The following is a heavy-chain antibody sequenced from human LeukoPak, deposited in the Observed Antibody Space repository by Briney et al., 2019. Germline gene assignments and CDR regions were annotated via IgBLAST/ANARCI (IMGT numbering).Heavy chain of an antibody. D-gene: IGHD4-23*01. CDR3: ASLAPTTVVTHRAFDI. V-gene: IGHV4-59*01. CDR2: IYYSGST. J-gene: IGHJ3*02. Sequence: TASETLSLTCTVSGGSISSYYWSWIRQPPGKGLEWIGYIYYSGSTNYNPSLKSRVTISVDTSKNQFSLKLSSVTAADTAVYYCASLAPTTVVTHRAFDIWGQGTMVTVSS. CDR1: GGSISSYY.